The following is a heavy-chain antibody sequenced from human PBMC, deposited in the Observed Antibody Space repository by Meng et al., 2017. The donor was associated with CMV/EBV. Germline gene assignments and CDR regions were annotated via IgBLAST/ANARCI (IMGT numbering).Heavy chain of an antibody. CDR1: TCSSYN. V-gene: IGHV1-69*04. CDR3: ARDDCSSTSCYREDWFDP. J-gene: IGHJ5*02. D-gene: IGHD2-2*01. Sequence: TCSSYNISWVRQAPGQGLEWMGRIIPILGIANYAQKFQGRVTITADKSTSTAYMELSSLRSEDTAVYYCARDDCSSTSCYREDWFDPWGQGTLVTVSS. CDR2: IIPILGIA.